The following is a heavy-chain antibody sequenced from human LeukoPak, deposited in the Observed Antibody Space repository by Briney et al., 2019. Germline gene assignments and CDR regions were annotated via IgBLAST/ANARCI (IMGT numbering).Heavy chain of an antibody. CDR2: IYYSGST. CDR1: GGSISSCY. CDR3: ARDQLVSYYDSSGYYDY. J-gene: IGHJ4*02. V-gene: IGHV4-59*12. D-gene: IGHD3-22*01. Sequence: SETLSLTCTVSGGSISSCYWSWIRQPPGKGLEWIGYIYYSGSTNYNPSLKSRVTISVDTSKNRFSLKLSSVTAADTAVYYCARDQLVSYYDSSGYYDYWGQGTLVTVSS.